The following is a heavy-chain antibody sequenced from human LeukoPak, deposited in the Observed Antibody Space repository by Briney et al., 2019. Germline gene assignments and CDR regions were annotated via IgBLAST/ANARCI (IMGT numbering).Heavy chain of an antibody. V-gene: IGHV3-7*03. D-gene: IGHD5-12*01. Sequence: GGSLRLSCAASGFTFSSYAMSWVRQAPGKGLEWVANIKQDGSEKYYVDSVKGRFTISRDNAKNSLYLQMNSLRAEDTAVYYCARYIAGANWFDPWGQGTLVTVSS. J-gene: IGHJ5*02. CDR3: ARYIAGANWFDP. CDR1: GFTFSSYA. CDR2: IKQDGSEK.